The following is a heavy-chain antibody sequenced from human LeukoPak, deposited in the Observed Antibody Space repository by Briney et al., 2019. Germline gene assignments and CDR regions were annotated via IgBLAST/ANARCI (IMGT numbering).Heavy chain of an antibody. CDR3: ARVRFLEWFFDAFDI. D-gene: IGHD3-3*01. CDR1: GYTFTGYY. CDR2: INPNSGGT. Sequence: ASVKVSCKASGYTFTGYYMHWVRQAPGQGLEWMGWINPNSGGTNYAQKLQGRVTMTRDTSISTAYMELSRLRSDDTAVYYCARVRFLEWFFDAFDIWGQGTMVTVSS. V-gene: IGHV1-2*02. J-gene: IGHJ3*02.